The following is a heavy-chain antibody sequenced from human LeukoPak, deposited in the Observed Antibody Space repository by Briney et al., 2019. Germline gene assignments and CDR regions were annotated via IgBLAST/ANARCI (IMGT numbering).Heavy chain of an antibody. D-gene: IGHD6-13*01. V-gene: IGHV1-18*01. CDR2: ISTNNGKT. CDR1: GYTFSSYG. J-gene: IGHJ5*02. CDR3: TRGAVADPYNWFDP. Sequence: GASVKVSCKSSGYTFSSYGINWVRQAPGQGLELMGWISTNNGKTNYAQKLQGRVTMTTDKSTSTAYMELRSLRSDDTAVYYCTRGAVADPYNWFDPWGQGTLVTVPS.